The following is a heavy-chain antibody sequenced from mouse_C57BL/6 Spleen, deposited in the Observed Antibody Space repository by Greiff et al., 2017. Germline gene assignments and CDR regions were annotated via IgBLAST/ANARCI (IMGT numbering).Heavy chain of an antibody. CDR2: IRNKANGYTT. Sequence: EVKVVESGGGLVQPGGSLSLSCAASGFTFTDYYMSWVRQPPGKALEWLGFIRNKANGYTTEYSASVKGRFTISRDNSQSILYLQMNALRAEDSATDYCARYYYGTVFDYWGQGTTLTVSS. CDR1: GFTFTDYY. CDR3: ARYYYGTVFDY. J-gene: IGHJ2*01. D-gene: IGHD1-1*01. V-gene: IGHV7-3*01.